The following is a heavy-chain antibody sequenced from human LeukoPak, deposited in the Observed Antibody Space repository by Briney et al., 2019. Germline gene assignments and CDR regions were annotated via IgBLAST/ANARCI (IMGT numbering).Heavy chain of an antibody. CDR2: ISGNGRST. Sequence: SGGSLRLSCAASGFTFDDYGMHWVRQAPGKGLEWVSGISGNGRSTYYADSVKGRFTISRDNSRNTLYLQMNSLRAEDTALYYCAARSGISPYYIDYWGQGTLVTVSS. CDR1: GFTFDDYG. CDR3: AARSGISPYYIDY. J-gene: IGHJ4*02. D-gene: IGHD1-26*01. V-gene: IGHV3-23*01.